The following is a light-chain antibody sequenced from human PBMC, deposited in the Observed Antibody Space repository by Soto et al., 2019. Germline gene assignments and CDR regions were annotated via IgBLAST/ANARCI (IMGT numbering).Light chain of an antibody. V-gene: IGLV2-18*02. CDR1: SSDIGAYNR. J-gene: IGLJ1*01. CDR3: SSFSSSNTYV. CDR2: DVN. Sequence: QSVLTQPPSVSGSPGQSVAISCTGTSSDIGAYNRVSWYQQPPGTAPKLMIYDVNNRPSGVPDRFSGSKSGNTASLTISGLQADDEADYYCSSFSSSNTYVFGTGTMVTVL.